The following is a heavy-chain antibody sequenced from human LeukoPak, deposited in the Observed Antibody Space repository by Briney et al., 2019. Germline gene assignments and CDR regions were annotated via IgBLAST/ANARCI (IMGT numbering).Heavy chain of an antibody. CDR2: ISSSSSYI. CDR1: GFTFSSYS. V-gene: IGHV3-21*01. Sequence: GGSLRLSCAASGFTFSSYSMNWVRQAPGKGLEWVSSISSSSSYIYYADSVKGRFNISRDNAKSSLYLQMNSLRAEDTAVYYCARTHDYGDYVDYWGQGTLVTVSS. J-gene: IGHJ4*02. D-gene: IGHD4-17*01. CDR3: ARTHDYGDYVDY.